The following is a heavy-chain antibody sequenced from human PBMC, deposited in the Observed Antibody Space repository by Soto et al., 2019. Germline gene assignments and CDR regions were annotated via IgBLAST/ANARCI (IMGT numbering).Heavy chain of an antibody. D-gene: IGHD3-10*01. CDR3: AKDFGDYGMDV. CDR1: GFTFTSYG. Sequence: VGSLRLSCAASGFTFTSYGMHWVRQAPGKGLEWVALISYDGSNKYYADSVKGRFTISRDNSKNTLYLQMNSLRAEDTAVYYCAKDFGDYGMDVWGQGTTVTVSS. CDR2: ISYDGSNK. V-gene: IGHV3-30*18. J-gene: IGHJ6*02.